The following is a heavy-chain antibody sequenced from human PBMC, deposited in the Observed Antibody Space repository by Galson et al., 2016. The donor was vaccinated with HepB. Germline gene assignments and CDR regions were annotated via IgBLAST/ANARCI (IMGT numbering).Heavy chain of an antibody. CDR2: NYPGDSDT. CDR1: GYSFTSYW. Sequence: QSGAEVKKPGESLKISCKGSGYSFTSYWIGWVRQMPGKSLEWMAINYPGDSDTTYSPSFQGQVTISADKSISTAYLQWSSLKASDTAMYYCARWDTVATALMDVWGQGTTVTVSS. J-gene: IGHJ6*02. D-gene: IGHD2-21*02. V-gene: IGHV5-51*01. CDR3: ARWDTVATALMDV.